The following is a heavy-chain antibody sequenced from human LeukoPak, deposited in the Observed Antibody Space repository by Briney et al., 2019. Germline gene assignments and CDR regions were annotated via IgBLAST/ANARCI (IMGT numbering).Heavy chain of an antibody. CDR1: GGSISSSNW. J-gene: IGHJ6*02. CDR3: ARGSDYYGSGTGDV. V-gene: IGHV4-4*02. D-gene: IGHD3-10*01. Sequence: PSETLSLTCAVSGGSISSSNWWSWVRQPPGKGLEWVGEIYHSGSTNYNPSLKSRVTISVDKSKNQFSLELSSVTAADTAVYYCARGSDYYGSGTGDVWGQGTTVTVSS. CDR2: IYHSGST.